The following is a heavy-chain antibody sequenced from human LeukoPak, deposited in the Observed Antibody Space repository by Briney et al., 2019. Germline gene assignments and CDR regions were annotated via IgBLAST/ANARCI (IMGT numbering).Heavy chain of an antibody. V-gene: IGHV4-34*01. J-gene: IGHJ6*04. CDR3: ARPQQYYYGMDV. Sequence: SETLSLTCAVYGGSFSDYYWSWIRQPPGKWLEWIGEINHSGSTNYNPSLKSRVTISVDASKNQLSLKLSSVTAADTAVYYCARPQQYYYGMDVWGKGTTVTVSS. CDR2: INHSGST. CDR1: GGSFSDYY.